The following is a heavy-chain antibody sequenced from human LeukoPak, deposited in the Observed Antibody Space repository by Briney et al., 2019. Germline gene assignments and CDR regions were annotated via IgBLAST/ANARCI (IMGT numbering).Heavy chain of an antibody. J-gene: IGHJ3*02. V-gene: IGHV4-39*01. Sequence: PSETLSLTCTVSGGSISSSTYYWAWIRQPPGKGLEWIGTIYYSGSMFYNPSLKSRVTISVDTSKNQFSLKLSSVTAADTAVYYCAMDCSSTSCPPPLPTHAFDIWGQGTMVTVSS. CDR3: AMDCSSTSCPPPLPTHAFDI. D-gene: IGHD2-2*01. CDR2: IYYSGSM. CDR1: GGSISSSTYY.